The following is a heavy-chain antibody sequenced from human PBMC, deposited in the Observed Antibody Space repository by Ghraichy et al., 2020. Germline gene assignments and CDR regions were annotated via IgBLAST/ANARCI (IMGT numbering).Heavy chain of an antibody. D-gene: IGHD6-19*01. CDR2: SRNKARSYTT. V-gene: IGHV3-72*01. Sequence: GGSLRLSCAASGFTFSDHYMDWVRQTPGKGLEWVGRSRNKARSYTTEYAASVKDRFTISRDDSKNSLYLQMNSLKTEDTAVYYCARSRSSSGWYPFDYWGQGTVVTVSS. CDR1: GFTFSDHY. J-gene: IGHJ4*02. CDR3: ARSRSSSGWYPFDY.